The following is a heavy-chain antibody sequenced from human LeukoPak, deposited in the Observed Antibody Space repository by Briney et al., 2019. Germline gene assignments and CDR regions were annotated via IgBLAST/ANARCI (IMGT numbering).Heavy chain of an antibody. CDR1: GFTFGDYA. Sequence: GGSLRLSCTASGFTFGDYAMSRVRQAPGKGLEWVGFIRSKPHGGTTEYAASVRGRFTISRDNSKSIAYLQMNSLKTEDTAVYYCSTYYYDSSGYRWFDPWGQGTLVTVSS. J-gene: IGHJ5*02. D-gene: IGHD3-22*01. CDR3: STYYYDSSGYRWFDP. CDR2: IRSKPHGGTT. V-gene: IGHV3-49*04.